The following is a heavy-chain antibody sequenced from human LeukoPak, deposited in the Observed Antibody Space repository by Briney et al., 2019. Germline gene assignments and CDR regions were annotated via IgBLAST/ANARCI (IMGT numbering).Heavy chain of an antibody. CDR2: ISSSSSYI. Sequence: ETLSLTCTVSGGSISSYYWNWVRQAPGKGLEWVSSISSSSSYIYYADSVKGRFTISRDNAKNSLYLQMNSLRAEDTAVYYCATFGYCSSTSCPPGYWGQGTLVTVSS. CDR3: ATFGYCSSTSCPPGY. CDR1: GGSISSYY. D-gene: IGHD2-2*01. V-gene: IGHV3-21*01. J-gene: IGHJ4*02.